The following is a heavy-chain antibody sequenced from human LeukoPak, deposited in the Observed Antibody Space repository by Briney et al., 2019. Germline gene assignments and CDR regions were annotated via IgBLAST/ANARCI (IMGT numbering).Heavy chain of an antibody. V-gene: IGHV1-18*01. CDR1: GYTFTSYG. J-gene: IGHJ4*02. CDR2: ISAYNGNT. D-gene: IGHD3-3*01. CDR3: ARAPYYDFWSGYSKYYFDY. Sequence: ASVKVSCKASGYTFTSYGISWVRQAPGQGLEWMEWISAYNGNTNYAQKLQGRVTMTTDTSTSTAYMELRSLRSDDTAVYYCARAPYYDFWSGYSKYYFDYWGQGTLVTVSS.